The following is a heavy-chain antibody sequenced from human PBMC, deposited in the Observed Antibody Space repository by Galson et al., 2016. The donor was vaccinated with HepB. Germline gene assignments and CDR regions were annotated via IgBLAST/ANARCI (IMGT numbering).Heavy chain of an antibody. V-gene: IGHV3-48*03. CDR3: ARYRDYYGLGSHFVTHYYYASDV. J-gene: IGHJ6*02. CDR1: GFTFSSYE. Sequence: SLRLSCAASGFTFSSYEMNWVRQAPGKGLEWVSHISYSGSTTYYADSVKGRFHISRDNTKNSLYLQMNSLRAEDTATYYCARYRDYYGLGSHFVTHYYYASDVWGQGTTVTVSS. D-gene: IGHD3-10*01. CDR2: ISYSGSTT.